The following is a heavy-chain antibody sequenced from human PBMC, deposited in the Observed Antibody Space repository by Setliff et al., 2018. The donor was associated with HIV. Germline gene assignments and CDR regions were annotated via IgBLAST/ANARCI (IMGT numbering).Heavy chain of an antibody. D-gene: IGHD2-21*02. J-gene: IGHJ4*02. CDR3: VNDYGGNS. CDR2: ISGSGGDT. Sequence: GGSLRLSCAASGFTFSSYGMHWVRQAPGKGLEWVAVISGSGGDTYYADSVKGRFTNSRDNAKSSLFPQMNSLRAEDTAVYYCVNDYGGNSGGQGTLVTVSS. CDR1: GFTFSSYG. V-gene: IGHV3-23*01.